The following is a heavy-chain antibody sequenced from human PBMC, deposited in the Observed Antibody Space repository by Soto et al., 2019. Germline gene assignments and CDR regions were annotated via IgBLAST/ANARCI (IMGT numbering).Heavy chain of an antibody. J-gene: IGHJ6*02. D-gene: IGHD3-9*01. V-gene: IGHV3-48*04. CDR3: ARDRSILTGYSPYYYYGMDV. CDR1: GFTFSSYS. CDR2: ISSSSSTI. Sequence: GGSLRLSCAASGFTFSSYSMNWVRQAPGKGLEWVSYISSSSSTIYYADSVKGGFTISRDNAKNSLYLQMNSLRAEDTAVYYCARDRSILTGYSPYYYYGMDVWGQGTTVTVSS.